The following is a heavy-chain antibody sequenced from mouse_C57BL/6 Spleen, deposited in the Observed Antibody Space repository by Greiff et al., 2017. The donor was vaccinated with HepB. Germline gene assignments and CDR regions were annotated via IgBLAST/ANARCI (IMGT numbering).Heavy chain of an antibody. J-gene: IGHJ1*03. D-gene: IGHD1-1*01. V-gene: IGHV1-39*01. CDR2: INPNYGTT. Sequence: LQESGPELVKPGASVKISCKASGYSFTDYNMNWVKQSNGKSLEWIGVINPNYGTTSYNQKFKGKATLTVDQSSSTAYMQLNSLTSEDSAVYYCARNHYYGSSDWYFDVWGTGTTVTVSS. CDR3: ARNHYYGSSDWYFDV. CDR1: GYSFTDYN.